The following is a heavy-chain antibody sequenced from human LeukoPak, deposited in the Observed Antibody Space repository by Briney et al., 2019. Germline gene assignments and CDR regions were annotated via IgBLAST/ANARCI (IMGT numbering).Heavy chain of an antibody. CDR3: AKAEGSGNQPFDY. J-gene: IGHJ4*02. CDR1: GFTFSSYA. D-gene: IGHD3-10*01. Sequence: GGSLRLSCAASGFTFSSYAMSWVRQAPGKGLEWVSAISGSGGSTYYADSMKGRFTISRDNSKNTLYLQVNSLKAEDTAVYYCAKAEGSGNQPFDYWGQGILVTVSS. CDR2: ISGSGGST. V-gene: IGHV3-23*01.